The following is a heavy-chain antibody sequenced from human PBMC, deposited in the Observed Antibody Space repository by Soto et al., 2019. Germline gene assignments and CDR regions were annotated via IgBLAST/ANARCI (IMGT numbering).Heavy chain of an antibody. CDR3: ATGGQNDGYNFYHGMDV. D-gene: IGHD2-15*01. V-gene: IGHV1-69*01. Sequence: QVQVVQSGAEVKKPGSSVKVSCKVSGGIFTNNAISWVRQAPGQGLEWLGGVIPLFDTAYYAQIFRGRLRISADGATTTAYMELRGLTSADTAVYLCATGGQNDGYNFYHGMDVWCQGTTVTVS. J-gene: IGHJ6*02. CDR1: GGIFTNNA. CDR2: VIPLFDTA.